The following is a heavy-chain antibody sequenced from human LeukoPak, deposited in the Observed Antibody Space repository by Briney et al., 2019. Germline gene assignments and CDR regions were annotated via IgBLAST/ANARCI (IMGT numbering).Heavy chain of an antibody. D-gene: IGHD2-15*01. J-gene: IGHJ6*03. CDR1: GYTFTRYY. CDR3: ARCYQVRPGQYYYYMDV. CDR2: INPSGGST. Sequence: GASVKVSCKASGYTFTRYYMHWVRRAPGQGLEWMGIINPSGGSTSYAQKFQGRVTMTRDMSTSTVYMELSSLRSEDTAVYYCARCYQVRPGQYYYYMDVWGTGTTVTVSS. V-gene: IGHV1-46*01.